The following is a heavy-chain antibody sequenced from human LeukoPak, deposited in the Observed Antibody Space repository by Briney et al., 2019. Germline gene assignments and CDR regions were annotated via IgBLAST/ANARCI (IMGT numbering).Heavy chain of an antibody. D-gene: IGHD3-10*01. Sequence: GGSLRLSCAASGFTFSSFGMHWVRQAPGKGLQWVTFIRYDGSNEYYADSVKGRFTISRDNSKNTLYLQMNSLRAEDTAVYYRAKMYGSGSYLGPFDYWGQGTLVTVSS. CDR3: AKMYGSGSYLGPFDY. CDR1: GFTFSSFG. J-gene: IGHJ4*02. V-gene: IGHV3-30*02. CDR2: IRYDGSNE.